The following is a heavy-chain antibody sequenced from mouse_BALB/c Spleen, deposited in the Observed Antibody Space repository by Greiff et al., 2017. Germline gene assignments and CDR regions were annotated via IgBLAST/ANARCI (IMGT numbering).Heavy chain of an antibody. CDR1: GYSITSDYA. Sequence: EVHLVESGPGLVKPSQSLSLTCTVTGYSITSDYAWNWIRQFPGNKLEWMGYISYSGSLSYNPSLKSRISITRDTSKNQFFLQLNSVTTEDTATYYCARGAYYSMDYWGQGTSVTVSS. CDR3: ARGAYYSMDY. J-gene: IGHJ4*01. V-gene: IGHV3-2*02. CDR2: ISYSGSL.